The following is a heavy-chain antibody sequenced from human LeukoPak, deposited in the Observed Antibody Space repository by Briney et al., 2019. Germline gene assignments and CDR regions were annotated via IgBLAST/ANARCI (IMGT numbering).Heavy chain of an antibody. V-gene: IGHV3-7*01. CDR1: GFTFRSYW. J-gene: IGHJ3*02. Sequence: GGSLRLSCTASGFTFRSYWMSWVRQAPGKGLEWVANTNQHGSEKYYVDSVKGRLTISRDNAKNSLFLQLNSLRAEDTAVYYCARNVDAFDIWGQGTMVTVSS. CDR3: ARNVDAFDI. CDR2: TNQHGSEK.